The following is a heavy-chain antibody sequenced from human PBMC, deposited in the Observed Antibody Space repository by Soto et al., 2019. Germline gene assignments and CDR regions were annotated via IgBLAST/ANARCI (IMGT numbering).Heavy chain of an antibody. D-gene: IGHD3-22*01. CDR1: GFTFSSVA. CDR3: AKSKDYYDSSGYQD. V-gene: IGHV3-23*01. Sequence: GGSLRLSCAGSGFTFSSVAMTWVRQAPGKGLEWVSSISGSGGSTYYADSVKGRFTISRDNSKNTLYLQMNSLRAEDTAVYYCAKSKDYYDSSGYQDWGQGTLVTVSS. CDR2: ISGSGGST. J-gene: IGHJ4*02.